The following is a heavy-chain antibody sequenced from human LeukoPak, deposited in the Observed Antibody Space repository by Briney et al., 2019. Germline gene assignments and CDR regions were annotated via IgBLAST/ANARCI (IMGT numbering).Heavy chain of an antibody. CDR2: IYTSGST. CDR3: ARESGLLYGDYPNYFDY. V-gene: IGHV4-61*02. D-gene: IGHD4-17*01. CDR1: GGSISSGSYY. Sequence: SETLSLTCTVSGGSISSGSYYWSWIRQPAGKGLEWIGRIYTSGSTNYNPSLKSRVTISVDTSKNQFSLKLSSVTAADTAVYYCARESGLLYGDYPNYFDYWGQGTLVTVSS. J-gene: IGHJ4*02.